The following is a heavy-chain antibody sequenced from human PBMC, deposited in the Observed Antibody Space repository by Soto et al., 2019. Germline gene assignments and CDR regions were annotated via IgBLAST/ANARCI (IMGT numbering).Heavy chain of an antibody. Sequence: SETLSLTCTVSGGSISSGGYYWSWIRQHPGKGLEWIGYIYYSGSTYYNPSLKSRVTISVDTSKNQFSLKLSSVTAADTAVYYCARGGADFWSGYRGSVYNWFDPWGQGTLVTVS. D-gene: IGHD3-3*01. CDR3: ARGGADFWSGYRGSVYNWFDP. CDR1: GGSISSGGYY. J-gene: IGHJ5*02. CDR2: IYYSGST. V-gene: IGHV4-31*03.